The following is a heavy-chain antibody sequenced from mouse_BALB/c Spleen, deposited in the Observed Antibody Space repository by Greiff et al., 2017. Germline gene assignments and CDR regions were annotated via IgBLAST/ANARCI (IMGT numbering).Heavy chain of an antibody. CDR2: IWGDGST. D-gene: IGHD1-2*01. Sequence: QVQLQQSGPGLVAPSQSLSITCTVSGFSLTGYGVNWVRQPPGKGLEWLGMIWGDGSTDYNSALKSRLSISKDNSKSQVFLKMNSLQTDDTARYYCARVPFITTARGGMDYWGQGTSVTVSS. CDR3: ARVPFITTARGGMDY. CDR1: GFSLTGYG. J-gene: IGHJ4*01. V-gene: IGHV2-6-7*01.